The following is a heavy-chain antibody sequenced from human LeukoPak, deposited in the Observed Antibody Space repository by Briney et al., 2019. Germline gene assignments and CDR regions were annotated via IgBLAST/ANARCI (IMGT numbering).Heavy chain of an antibody. CDR1: GGSICSYY. J-gene: IGHJ5*02. V-gene: IGHV4-59*01. CDR2: IYYSGST. CDR3: ARVYRSRITIFGVVIIPSWFDP. D-gene: IGHD3-3*01. Sequence: SETLSLNCTVSGGSICSYYWSWIRQRPGKGLEWIGYIYYSGSTNYNPSPKSRVTISVDTYKNQFSLKLSSVTAADTAVYYCARVYRSRITIFGVVIIPSWFDPWGQGTLVTVSS.